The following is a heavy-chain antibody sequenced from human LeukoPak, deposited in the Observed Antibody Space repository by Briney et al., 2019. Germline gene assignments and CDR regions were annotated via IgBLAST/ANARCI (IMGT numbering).Heavy chain of an antibody. V-gene: IGHV3-74*01. J-gene: IGHJ4*02. CDR2: INSDGSTT. Sequence: SGASLRLSCAASGFTFSSYAMSWVRQAPGKGLEWVSRINSDGSTTSYADSVKGRFTISRDNVKNTLYLQMNSLRAEDTAVYYCASALTGSFAYWGQGTLVTVSS. D-gene: IGHD3-9*01. CDR1: GFTFSSYA. CDR3: ASALTGSFAY.